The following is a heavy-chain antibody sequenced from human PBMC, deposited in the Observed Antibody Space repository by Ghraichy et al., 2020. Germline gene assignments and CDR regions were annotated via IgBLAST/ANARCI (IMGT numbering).Heavy chain of an antibody. CDR2: IIPIFGTA. J-gene: IGHJ6*02. CDR1: GGTFSSYA. CDR3: ASGDYYDSSGDYYYYYGMDV. D-gene: IGHD3-22*01. V-gene: IGHV1-69*01. Sequence: KVSYKASGGTFSSYAISWVRQAPGQGLEWMGGIIPIFGTANYAQKFQGRVTITADESTSTAYMELSSLRSEDTAVYYCASGDYYDSSGDYYYYYGMDVWGQGTTVTVSS.